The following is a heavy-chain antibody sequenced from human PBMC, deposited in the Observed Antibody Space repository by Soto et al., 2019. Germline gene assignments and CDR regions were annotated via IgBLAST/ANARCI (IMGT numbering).Heavy chain of an antibody. Sequence: QVQLVQSGGGVVQPGRSPRLSCAASGFNFNTYFMHWVRQAPGKGLEWVAMIFPNGRDKEYADSVKGRFTIYRDNSKNRVYVQFDSLRPATTAVYYCAREDEHGSNCDIAYWGQGALVTVSS. D-gene: IGHD1-26*01. CDR1: GFNFNTYF. CDR3: AREDEHGSNCDIAY. CDR2: IFPNGRDK. V-gene: IGHV3-30*13. J-gene: IGHJ4*02.